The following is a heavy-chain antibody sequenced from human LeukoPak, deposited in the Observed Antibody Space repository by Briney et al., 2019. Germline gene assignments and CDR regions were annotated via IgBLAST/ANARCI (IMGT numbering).Heavy chain of an antibody. CDR1: GYTFTSYA. D-gene: IGHD3-10*01. CDR2: INTNTGNP. Sequence: ASVKVSCKASGYTFTSYAMNWVRQAPGQGLEWMGWINTNTGNPTYAQGFTGRFVFSLDTSVSTAYLQISSLKAEDTAVYYCAREKVLLWFGESYNWFDPWGQGTLVTVSS. CDR3: AREKVLLWFGESYNWFDP. J-gene: IGHJ5*02. V-gene: IGHV7-4-1*02.